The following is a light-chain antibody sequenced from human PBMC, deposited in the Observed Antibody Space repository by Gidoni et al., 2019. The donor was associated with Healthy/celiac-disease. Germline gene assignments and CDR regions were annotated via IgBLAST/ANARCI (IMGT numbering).Light chain of an antibody. Sequence: SYFLTKPPSVSVAPGKTARITCGGNNIGSKSVHWYQQKPGQAPVLVIYYDSDRPSGIPERFSGSNSGNTATLTISRVEAGDEADYYCQVWDSSSDHVVFGGGTKLTVL. CDR3: QVWDSSSDHVV. CDR2: YDS. CDR1: NIGSKS. J-gene: IGLJ2*01. V-gene: IGLV3-21*04.